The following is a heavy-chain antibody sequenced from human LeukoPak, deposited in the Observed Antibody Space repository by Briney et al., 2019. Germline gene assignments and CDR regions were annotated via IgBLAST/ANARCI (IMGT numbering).Heavy chain of an antibody. Sequence: PSETLSLTCTVSGYSISSGYYWGWIRPPPGKGLEWIGSLYHSGSTYYNPSLKSRVTISVDTSKNQFSLKLSSVTAADTAVYYCARDRATTVTTGHFDYWGQGTLVTVSS. V-gene: IGHV4-38-2*02. CDR3: ARDRATTVTTGHFDY. CDR1: GYSISSGYY. CDR2: LYHSGST. J-gene: IGHJ4*02. D-gene: IGHD4-17*01.